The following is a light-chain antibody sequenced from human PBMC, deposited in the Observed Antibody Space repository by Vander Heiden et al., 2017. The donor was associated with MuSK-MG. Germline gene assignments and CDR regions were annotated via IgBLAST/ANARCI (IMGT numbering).Light chain of an antibody. CDR3: QQYDNLSSYT. CDR1: QDISNY. Sequence: DIQMTQSPSSLSASVGDRVTITCQASQDISNYLNWYQQKPGKAPKLLIYDASNLETGVPSRFSGSGSGTDFTFTISSLQPEDIATYYCQQYDNLSSYTFDQGTKLEIK. V-gene: IGKV1-33*01. CDR2: DAS. J-gene: IGKJ2*01.